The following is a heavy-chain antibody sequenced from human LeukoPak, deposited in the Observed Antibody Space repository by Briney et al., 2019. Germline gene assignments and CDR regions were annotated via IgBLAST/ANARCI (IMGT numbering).Heavy chain of an antibody. Sequence: GGSLRLSCAASGFTFSSYWMSWVRQAPGKRLEWVANIKQDGSEKYYVDSVKGRFTISRDNAKNSLYLQMNSLRAEDTAVYYCVRDWAVNYYDTIGAPVFDYWGQGTLVTVSS. CDR3: VRDWAVNYYDTIGAPVFDY. CDR1: GFTFSSYW. J-gene: IGHJ4*02. D-gene: IGHD3-22*01. CDR2: IKQDGSEK. V-gene: IGHV3-7*01.